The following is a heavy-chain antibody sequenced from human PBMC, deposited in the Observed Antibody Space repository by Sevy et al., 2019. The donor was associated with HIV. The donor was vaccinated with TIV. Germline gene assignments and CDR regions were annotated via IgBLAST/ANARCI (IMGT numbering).Heavy chain of an antibody. J-gene: IGHJ6*02. CDR1: GGSISSSSYY. Sequence: SETLSLTCTVSGGSISSSSYYWGWIRQPPGKGLEWIGSIYYSGSTYYNPSLKSRVTISVDTSKNQFSLKLSSVTAADTAVYYCARHFPRATVASYYYYGMDVWGQGTTVTVSS. CDR2: IYYSGST. V-gene: IGHV4-39*01. CDR3: ARHFPRATVASYYYYGMDV. D-gene: IGHD4-4*01.